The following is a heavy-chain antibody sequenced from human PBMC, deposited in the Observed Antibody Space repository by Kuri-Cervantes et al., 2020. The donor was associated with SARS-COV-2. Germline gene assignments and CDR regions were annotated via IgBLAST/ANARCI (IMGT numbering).Heavy chain of an antibody. CDR1: GGTFSSYA. J-gene: IGHJ6*01. V-gene: IGHV1-69*04. CDR2: IIPILGIA. CDR3: DAEPIRRVVVDGQDYEECGMEV. D-gene: IGHD2-15*01. Sequence: SVKVSCKASGGTFSSYAISWVRQAPGQGLEWMGKIIPILGIANYAQKFQERVTITRDMPTSTAYMGLSSLRSEDTDVYYWDAEPIRRVVVDGQDYEECGMEVWGKVTTVNVSS.